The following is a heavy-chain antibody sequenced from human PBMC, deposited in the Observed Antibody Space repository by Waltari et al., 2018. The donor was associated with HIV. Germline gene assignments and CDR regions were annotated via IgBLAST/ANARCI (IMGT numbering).Heavy chain of an antibody. Sequence: QVQLQESGPGLVKPSGTLSLTCAVSGGSISSSNWWSWVRQPPGKGLEWIGEIYHSGSTNYNPSLKSRVTISVDKSKNQFSLKLSSVTAADTAVYYCARSLPDDLLYYYYGMDVWGQGTTVTVSS. CDR3: ARSLPDDLLYYYYGMDV. V-gene: IGHV4-4*02. J-gene: IGHJ6*02. D-gene: IGHD2-21*01. CDR1: GGSISSSNW. CDR2: IYHSGST.